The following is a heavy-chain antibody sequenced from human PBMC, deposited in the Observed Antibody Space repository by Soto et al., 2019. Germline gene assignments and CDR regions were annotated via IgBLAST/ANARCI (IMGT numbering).Heavy chain of an antibody. J-gene: IGHJ6*02. CDR3: AKTIAVAGKSRVGTDYYGMDV. CDR1: GYSVTSYW. V-gene: IGHV5-10-1*01. CDR2: IDPSDSYT. D-gene: IGHD6-19*01. Sequence: GESLKISCKGSGYSVTSYWISWVRQMPGKGLEWMGRIDPSDSYTNYSPSFQGHVTISADKSVSTAYLQWSSLKASDTAMYYCAKTIAVAGKSRVGTDYYGMDVWGQGTTVTVSS.